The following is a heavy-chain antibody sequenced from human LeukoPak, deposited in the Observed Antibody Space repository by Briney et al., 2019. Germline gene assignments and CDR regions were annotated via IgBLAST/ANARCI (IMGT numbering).Heavy chain of an antibody. CDR3: ARGQEFDDGVFDS. CDR2: ISSSGSTI. V-gene: IGHV3-48*03. D-gene: IGHD1-1*01. Sequence: GGSLRLSCAASGFTFSSYEMNWVRQAPGKGLEWVSYISSSGSTIYYADSVKGRFTISRDNAKNSLYLQMNSLRAEDTAVYYCARGQEFDDGVFDSWGQGTLVTVSS. J-gene: IGHJ4*02. CDR1: GFTFSSYE.